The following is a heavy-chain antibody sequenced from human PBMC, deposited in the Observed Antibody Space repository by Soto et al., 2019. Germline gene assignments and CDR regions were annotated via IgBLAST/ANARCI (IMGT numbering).Heavy chain of an antibody. CDR1: GGTFSSYA. CDR2: IIPIFGTA. J-gene: IGHJ4*02. CDR3: ARVVVVEWQNLGYFDY. V-gene: IGHV1-69*13. D-gene: IGHD3-3*01. Sequence: GASVKVSCKASGGTFSSYAISWVRQAPGQGLEWMGGIIPIFGTANYAQKFQGRVTITADESTSTAYMELSSLRSEDTAVYYCARVVVVEWQNLGYFDYWGQGTLVTVSS.